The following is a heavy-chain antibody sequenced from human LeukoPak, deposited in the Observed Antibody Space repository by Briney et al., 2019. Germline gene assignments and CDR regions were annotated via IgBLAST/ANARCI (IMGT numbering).Heavy chain of an antibody. CDR1: GFTFSSYE. CDR2: ISSSGSRI. Sequence: PGGSLRLSCAASGFTFSSYEMNWVRQAPRKGLEWVSYISSSGSRIYYADSVKGRFTISRDNAKNSLYLQMNSLRAEDTAVYYCAGVPMSSSYIDSWGQGTLVTVSS. V-gene: IGHV3-48*03. D-gene: IGHD6-6*01. CDR3: AGVPMSSSYIDS. J-gene: IGHJ4*02.